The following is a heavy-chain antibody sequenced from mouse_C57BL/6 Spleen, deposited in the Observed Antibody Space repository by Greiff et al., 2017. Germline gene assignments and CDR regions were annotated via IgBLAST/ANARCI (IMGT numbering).Heavy chain of an antibody. D-gene: IGHD1-1*01. CDR1: GYAFSSSW. V-gene: IGHV1-82*01. Sequence: QVHVKQSGPELVKPGASVKISCTASGYAFSSSWMNWVQQRPGKGLEWIGRISPGDGDTNYNGKFKGKASITADNSSRTAYLQLSSLTSEDSAVCFCARSAYYGGRDGYFGVWGTGTTVTVSS. CDR3: ARSAYYGGRDGYFGV. CDR2: ISPGDGDT. J-gene: IGHJ1*03.